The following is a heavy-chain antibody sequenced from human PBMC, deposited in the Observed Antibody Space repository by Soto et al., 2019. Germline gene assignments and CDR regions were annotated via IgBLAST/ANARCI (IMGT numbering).Heavy chain of an antibody. CDR3: ARGPGYGGYDYYYYYGMDL. V-gene: IGHV3-13*01. D-gene: IGHD5-12*01. CDR2: IGPAGDT. J-gene: IGHJ6*02. Sequence: GGSLRLSCAASGFTFSSYDMHWVRQAPGKGLEWVSTIGPAGDTYYPGSVKGRFTISRENAKNSLYLQMNSLRAEDTAVYYCARGPGYGGYDYYYYYGMDLWGQGTTVTVSS. CDR1: GFTFSSYD.